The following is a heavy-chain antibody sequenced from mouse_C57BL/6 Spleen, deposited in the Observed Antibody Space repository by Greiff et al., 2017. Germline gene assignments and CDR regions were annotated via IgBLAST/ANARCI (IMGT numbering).Heavy chain of an antibody. J-gene: IGHJ3*01. D-gene: IGHD4-1*01. Sequence: DVKLVESGGGLVKSGRSLRLSCATSGFTFSDFYMEWVRQAPGKGLEWIAASRNKANDYTTESSASVKGRFIVSRDTSQSILYLQMNALRAGDTAIYYCARDAELGRSWCAYWGQGTLVTVAA. V-gene: IGHV7-1*01. CDR3: ARDAELGRSWCAY. CDR2: SRNKANDYTT. CDR1: GFTFSDFY.